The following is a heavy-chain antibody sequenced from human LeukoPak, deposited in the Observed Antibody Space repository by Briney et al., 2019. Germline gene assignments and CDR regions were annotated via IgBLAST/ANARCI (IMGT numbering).Heavy chain of an antibody. J-gene: IGHJ3*02. CDR1: GFTFSSYA. Sequence: GGSLRLSCAASGFTFSSYAMHWVRQAPGKGLEWVAVLSYDGSNKYYADSVKGRFTISRDNSKNTLYLQMNSLRAEDTAVYYCARDLRPQRELLLGAFDIWGQGTMVTVSS. D-gene: IGHD1-26*01. CDR2: LSYDGSNK. V-gene: IGHV3-30*07. CDR3: ARDLRPQRELLLGAFDI.